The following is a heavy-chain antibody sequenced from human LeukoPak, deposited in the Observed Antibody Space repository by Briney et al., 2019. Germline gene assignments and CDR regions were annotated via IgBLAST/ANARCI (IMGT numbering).Heavy chain of an antibody. CDR2: VSGDGSNT. CDR3: ARELSTGD. J-gene: IGHJ4*02. V-gene: IGHV3-74*01. D-gene: IGHD7-27*01. Sequence: GGSLRLSCAASGFTFSSYSMNWVRQAPGKGLVWVSRVSGDGSNTFYADSVKGRFTISRDNAKNTLYLQMNSLRAEDTAVYYCARELSTGDWGQGTLVTVSS. CDR1: GFTFSSYS.